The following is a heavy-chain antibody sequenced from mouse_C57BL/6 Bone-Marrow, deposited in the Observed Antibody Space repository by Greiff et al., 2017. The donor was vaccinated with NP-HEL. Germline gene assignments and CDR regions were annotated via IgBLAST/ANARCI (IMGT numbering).Heavy chain of an antibody. CDR3: ARDRGFYGPYYYAMDY. V-gene: IGHV3-6*01. J-gene: IGHJ4*01. D-gene: IGHD1-1*01. Sequence: VQLKESGPGLVKPSQSLSLTCSVTGYSITSGYYWNWIRQFPGNKLEWMGYISYDGSNNYNPSLKNRIPITRDTSKNQFFLKLNSVTTEDTATYYCARDRGFYGPYYYAMDYWGQGTSVTVSS. CDR1: GYSITSGYY. CDR2: ISYDGSN.